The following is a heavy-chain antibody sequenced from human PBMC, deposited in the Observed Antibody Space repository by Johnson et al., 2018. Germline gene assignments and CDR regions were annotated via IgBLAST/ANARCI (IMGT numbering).Heavy chain of an antibody. J-gene: IGHJ1*01. CDR2: ISYAGSNK. CDR1: GFTFRSYG. V-gene: IGHV3-30*03. Sequence: QVQLVESGGGVVQHGRSLRLSCAASGFTFRSYGMHWVRQAPGKGLEWVAVISYAGSNKYYADSVKGRFIISRDNSKNTLYLQMNSLRAEDTAVYYCARSQAVQHWGQGTLVTVSS. CDR3: ARSQAVQH.